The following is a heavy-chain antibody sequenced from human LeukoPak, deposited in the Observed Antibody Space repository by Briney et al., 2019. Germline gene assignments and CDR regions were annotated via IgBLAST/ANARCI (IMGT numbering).Heavy chain of an antibody. J-gene: IGHJ3*02. V-gene: IGHV5-10-1*01. CDR1: GYRFTDYW. Sequence: GESLKISCKGSGYRFTDYWIAWVRQMPGKGLEWMGRIDPSDYYTNYSPSFQGHVTISADTSISTAYLQWSSLKASDTAMYYCARHRGGDYGLDAFDIWGQGTMVNVSS. D-gene: IGHD4-17*01. CDR3: ARHRGGDYGLDAFDI. CDR2: IDPSDYYT.